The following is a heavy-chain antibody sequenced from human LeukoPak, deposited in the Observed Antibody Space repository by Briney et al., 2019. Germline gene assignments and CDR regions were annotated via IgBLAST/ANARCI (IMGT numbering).Heavy chain of an antibody. J-gene: IGHJ4*02. CDR2: IYYSGST. CDR3: ARHADLSSGWEWKIDY. V-gene: IGHV4-59*08. Sequence: SETLSLTCTVSGGSISSYYWSWLRQPPGKGLEWIGYIYYSGSTNYNPSLKSRVTISVDTSKNQFSLKLSSVTAADTAVYYCARHADLSSGWEWKIDYWGQGTLVTVSS. D-gene: IGHD6-19*01. CDR1: GGSISSYY.